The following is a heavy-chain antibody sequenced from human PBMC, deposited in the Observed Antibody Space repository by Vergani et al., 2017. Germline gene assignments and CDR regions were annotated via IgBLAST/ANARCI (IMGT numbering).Heavy chain of an antibody. CDR1: GGSFSGYY. Sequence: QVQLQQWGAGLLKPSETLSLTCAVYGGSFSGYYWSWIRQPPGKGLEWIGEINHSGSTNYNPSLKSRVTRSVDTSKNQFSLKLSSVTAADTAVYYCARRTAAGRAPLGYWGQGTLVTVSS. V-gene: IGHV4-34*01. J-gene: IGHJ4*02. CDR3: ARRTAAGRAPLGY. D-gene: IGHD6-13*01. CDR2: INHSGST.